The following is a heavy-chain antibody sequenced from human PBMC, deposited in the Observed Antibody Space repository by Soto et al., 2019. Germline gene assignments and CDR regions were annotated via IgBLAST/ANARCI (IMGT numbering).Heavy chain of an antibody. Sequence: QLQLQESGPGLVKPSETLSLTCTVSGGSISSSSYYWGWIRQPPGKGLEWIGSIYYRGNTYYNPSPKRRAPISVEPSKNPFSPKLSSVTAADPAVYYCAREGGGYCSGGSCQVAYWGQGTLVTVSS. D-gene: IGHD2-15*01. V-gene: IGHV4-39*02. CDR3: AREGGGYCSGGSCQVAY. J-gene: IGHJ4*02. CDR2: IYYRGNT. CDR1: GGSISSSSYY.